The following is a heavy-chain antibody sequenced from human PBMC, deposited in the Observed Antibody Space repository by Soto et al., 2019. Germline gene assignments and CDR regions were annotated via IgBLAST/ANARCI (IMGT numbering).Heavy chain of an antibody. J-gene: IGHJ6*03. CDR1: GFTFSSYW. Sequence: EVQLVESGGGLVQPGGSLRLSCAASGFTFSSYWMSWVRQAPGKGLEWVANIKQDGSEKYYVDSVKGRFTISRDNAKNSLYLQLNSLRAEDTGVYYGASGVVTTGKYYYYYYMDDWGKGTTVTVSS. D-gene: IGHD4-4*01. CDR3: ASGVVTTGKYYYYYYMDD. V-gene: IGHV3-7*01. CDR2: IKQDGSEK.